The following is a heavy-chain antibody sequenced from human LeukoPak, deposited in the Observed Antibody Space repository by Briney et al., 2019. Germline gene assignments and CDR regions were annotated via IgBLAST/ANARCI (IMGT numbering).Heavy chain of an antibody. V-gene: IGHV3-15*07. J-gene: IGHJ4*02. CDR3: ARDDSSGYYGVPRYFDY. CDR1: GFTFSNAW. CDR2: IRSNSDGGTI. D-gene: IGHD3-22*01. Sequence: GGSLRLSCATSGFTFSNAWMNWVRQASGKGLEWVGRIRSNSDGGTIDYAAPVKGRFTLSRDDSKTTPYLQMNSLQTEDTAVYYCARDDSSGYYGVPRYFDYWGQGTLVTVSS.